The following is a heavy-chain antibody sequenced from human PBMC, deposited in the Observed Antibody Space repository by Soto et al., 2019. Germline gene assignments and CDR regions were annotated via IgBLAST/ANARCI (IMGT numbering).Heavy chain of an antibody. Sequence: ASVKVSCKASGYTVTGDYMHWVRQAPGQGLEWMGWINPNSGGTNYAQKFQGWVTMTRDTSSSTAYMELSSLRSEDTAVYYCARGVNVAPRGYCSSTSCYFMNISVFPHIINFWGQGTLVIVS. V-gene: IGHV1-2*04. CDR3: ARGVNVAPRGYCSSTSCYFMNISVFPHIINF. CDR2: INPNSGGT. D-gene: IGHD2-2*01. J-gene: IGHJ4*02. CDR1: GYTVTGDY.